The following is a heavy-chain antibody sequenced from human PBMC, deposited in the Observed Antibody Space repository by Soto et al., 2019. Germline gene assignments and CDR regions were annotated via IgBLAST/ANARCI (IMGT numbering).Heavy chain of an antibody. CDR3: AKRLTSYGSFDY. V-gene: IGHV3-23*01. CDR1: GFAFSSYA. J-gene: IGHJ4*02. CDR2: ISGSGGST. Sequence: GGSLRLSCAASGFAFSSYAMSWVRQAPGKGLEWVSAISGSGGSTYYADSVKGRFTISRDNSKNTLYLQMNSLRAEDTAVYYRAKRLTSYGSFDYWGQGTLVTVSS. D-gene: IGHD1-26*01.